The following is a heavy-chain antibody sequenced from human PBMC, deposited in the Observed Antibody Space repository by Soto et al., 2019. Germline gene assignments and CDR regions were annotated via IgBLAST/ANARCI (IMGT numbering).Heavy chain of an antibody. V-gene: IGHV1-8*01. CDR3: AWTLYFDNVDY. D-gene: IGHD3-9*01. Sequence: GSGKVSCKASGYTFPRYDINWVRQATGRGLEWMGWMNPNSGNTGYAQKFQGRVTMTRNTSISTAYMELSSLRSEDTAVCYCAWTLYFDNVDYWGQGPLVTVPS. J-gene: IGHJ4*02. CDR1: GYTFPRYD. CDR2: MNPNSGNT.